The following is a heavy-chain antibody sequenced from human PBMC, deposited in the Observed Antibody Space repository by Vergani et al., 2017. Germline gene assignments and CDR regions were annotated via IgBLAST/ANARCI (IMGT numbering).Heavy chain of an antibody. V-gene: IGHV4-61*02. J-gene: IGHJ6*03. D-gene: IGHD1-7*01. CDR3: ARDGGVTDGTRTGDYYYYYMDV. Sequence: QVQLQESGPGLVKPSKTLSLTCTVSGGSISSGSYYWSWIRQPAGKGLEWIGRIYTSGSTNYNPSLKSRVAISVDTSKNQFSLKLSSVTAADTAVYYCARDGGVTDGTRTGDYYYYYMDVWGKGTTVTVAS. CDR2: IYTSGST. CDR1: GGSISSGSYY.